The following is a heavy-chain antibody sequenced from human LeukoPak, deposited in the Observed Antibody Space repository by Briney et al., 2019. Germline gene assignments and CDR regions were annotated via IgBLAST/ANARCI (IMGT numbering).Heavy chain of an antibody. J-gene: IGHJ5*02. CDR3: TTEFSCTTTSCYAIDWFDP. Sequence: PGGSLRLSCAASGFTFSNAWMSWVRQAPGKGLEWVGRIKSKTESGTTDYAAPVKGRFTISRDDSKNMLYLQMNSLKTEDTAVYYCTTEFSCTTTSCYAIDWFDPWGQGTLVTVSS. CDR1: GFTFSNAW. CDR2: IKSKTESGTT. V-gene: IGHV3-15*01. D-gene: IGHD2-2*01.